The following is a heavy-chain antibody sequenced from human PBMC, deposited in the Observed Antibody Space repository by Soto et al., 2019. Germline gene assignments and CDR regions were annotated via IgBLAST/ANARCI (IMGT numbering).Heavy chain of an antibody. J-gene: IGHJ3*02. CDR3: TRDRRYCGGDCYGAFDI. CDR1: GFTFGDYA. CDR2: IRSKAYGGTT. Sequence: PGGSLRLSCTASGFTFGDYAMSWFRQAPGKGLEWVGFIRSKAYGGTTEYAASVKGRFTISRDDSKSIAYLQMNSLKTEDTAVYYCTRDRRYCGGDCYGAFDILGQGTMVT. D-gene: IGHD2-21*02. V-gene: IGHV3-49*03.